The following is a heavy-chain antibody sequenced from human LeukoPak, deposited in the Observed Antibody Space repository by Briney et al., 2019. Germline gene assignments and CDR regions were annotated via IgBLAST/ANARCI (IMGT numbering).Heavy chain of an antibody. D-gene: IGHD3-22*01. J-gene: IGHJ4*02. CDR2: IYSGGST. CDR3: ARVSYYDSSGYYFLSYVNY. V-gene: IGHV3-53*01. Sequence: GGSLRLSCAASGFTVSSNYMGWVRQAPGKGLEWVSVIYSGGSTYYADSVRGRFTISRDNSKNTLYLQMNSLGAEDTAVYYCARVSYYDSSGYYFLSYVNYWGQGTLVTVSS. CDR1: GFTVSSNY.